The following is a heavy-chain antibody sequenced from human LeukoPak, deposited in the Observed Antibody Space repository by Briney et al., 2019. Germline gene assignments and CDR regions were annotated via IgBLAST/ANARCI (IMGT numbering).Heavy chain of an antibody. CDR1: GYRFTIYW. CDR2: IYPGDSDT. V-gene: IGHV5-51*01. D-gene: IGHD1-26*01. J-gene: IGHJ3*02. CDR3: ASRSGTLKDDLDI. Sequence: GESLKISCKGSGYRFTIYWIGWVRQMPGKGLEWMGIIYPGDSDTRYSPSFKGQVTISAGKSLNTAYLQWSSLKASDTAMYYCASRSGTLKDDLDIWGQGTMVTVSS.